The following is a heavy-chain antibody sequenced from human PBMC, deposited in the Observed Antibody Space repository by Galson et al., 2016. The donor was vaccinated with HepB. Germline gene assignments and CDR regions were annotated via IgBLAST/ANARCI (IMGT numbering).Heavy chain of an antibody. CDR2: IYHSGNT. V-gene: IGHV4-39*01. Sequence: LSLTCTVSGGSIRGSIYYWGWIRQPPGKGLEWIGSIYHSGNTYYSPSLSPSLKSRVTISVDTSKNQFSLKLRSVTAADTAVYYCASHDDADWDYWGQGTLVTVSP. J-gene: IGHJ4*02. D-gene: IGHD4-17*01. CDR1: GGSIRGSIYY. CDR3: ASHDDADWDY.